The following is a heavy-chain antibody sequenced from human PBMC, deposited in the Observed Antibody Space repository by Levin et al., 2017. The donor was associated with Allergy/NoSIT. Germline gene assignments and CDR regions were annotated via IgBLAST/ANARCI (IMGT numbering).Heavy chain of an antibody. D-gene: IGHD2-15*01. Sequence: GESLKISCAASGFTFSSYGIHWVRQAPGKGLEWVSIISYDGSNKYYGDSVKGRFTISRDNSKDTVYLQINNVRREDTAVYYCARDTVGYYYGLDVWGQGTAVIVSS. CDR1: GFTFSSYG. J-gene: IGHJ6*02. CDR3: ARDTVGYYYGLDV. V-gene: IGHV3-33*01. CDR2: ISYDGSNK.